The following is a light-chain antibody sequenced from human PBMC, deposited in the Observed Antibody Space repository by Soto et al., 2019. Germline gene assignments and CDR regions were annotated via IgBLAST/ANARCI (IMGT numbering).Light chain of an antibody. CDR1: QDISRW. CDR3: LQDYNYPWT. Sequence: IPMSQSPSSVSASVGDRVTITCRASQDISRWLAWYQHKPGKVPNLLIYAASTLQSGVPSRFSGSGSGTDFTLTISSLQPEDFATYYCLQDYNYPWTFGQGTKVDIK. J-gene: IGKJ1*01. CDR2: AAS. V-gene: IGKV1-12*02.